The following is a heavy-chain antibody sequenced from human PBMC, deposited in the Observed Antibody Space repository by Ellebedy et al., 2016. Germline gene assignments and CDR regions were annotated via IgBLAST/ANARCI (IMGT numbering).Heavy chain of an antibody. CDR3: ARTGYDSSAYGWFEP. Sequence: ASVKVSCKGSGYSLITYWISWVRQMPGQGLERMGIINPGDSETRYSPSFQGQVTISVDKSTSTAYLQWSSLKASDSAMYYCARTGYDSSAYGWFEPWGQGTLVTVTS. V-gene: IGHV5-51*01. CDR1: GYSLITYW. J-gene: IGHJ5*02. D-gene: IGHD3-22*01. CDR2: INPGDSET.